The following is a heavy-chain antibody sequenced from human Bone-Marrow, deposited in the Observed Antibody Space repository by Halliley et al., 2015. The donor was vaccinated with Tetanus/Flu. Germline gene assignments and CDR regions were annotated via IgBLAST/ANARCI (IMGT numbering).Heavy chain of an antibody. CDR3: VKGHSATGNLHYYYALEV. D-gene: IGHD1-1*01. Sequence: ISYNGGTENYADSVKGRFIISRENSRNTVYLQMNSLRPDDTALYYCVKGHSATGNLHYYYALEVWGQGTSVTVSS. CDR2: ISYNGGTE. V-gene: IGHV3-30*18. J-gene: IGHJ6*02.